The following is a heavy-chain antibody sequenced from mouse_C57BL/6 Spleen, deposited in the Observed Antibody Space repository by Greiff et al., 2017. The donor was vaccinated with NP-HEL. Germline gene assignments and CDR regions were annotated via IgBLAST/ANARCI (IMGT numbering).Heavy chain of an antibody. CDR3: ARSLSLLTSYAMDY. V-gene: IGHV1-61*01. CDR2: IYPSDSET. J-gene: IGHJ4*01. D-gene: IGHD4-1*01. CDR1: GYTFTSYW. Sequence: QVQLQQPGAELVRPGSSVKLSCKASGYTFTSYWMDWVKQRPGQGLEWIGNIYPSDSETHYNQKFKDKATLTVDKSSSTAYMQLSSLTSEDSAVYYCARSLSLLTSYAMDYWGQGTSVTVSS.